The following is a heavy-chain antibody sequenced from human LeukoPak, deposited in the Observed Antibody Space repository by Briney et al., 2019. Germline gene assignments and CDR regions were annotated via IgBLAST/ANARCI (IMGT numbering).Heavy chain of an antibody. D-gene: IGHD3-10*01. Sequence: SETLSLTCTVSGGSISSYYWSWIRQPPGKGLEWIGYIYYSGSTNYNPSLKSRVTISVDTSKNQFSLKLSSVTAADTAVYYCARPTMPYYYGSGSYDYWGQGTLVTVSS. CDR1: GGSISSYY. CDR2: IYYSGST. J-gene: IGHJ4*02. V-gene: IGHV4-59*01. CDR3: ARPTMPYYYGSGSYDY.